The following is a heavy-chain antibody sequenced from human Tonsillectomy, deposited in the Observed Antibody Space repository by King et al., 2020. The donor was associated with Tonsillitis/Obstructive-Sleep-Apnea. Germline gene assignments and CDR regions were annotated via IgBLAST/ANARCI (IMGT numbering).Heavy chain of an antibody. Sequence: QLQESGPGLVKPSETLSLTCTVSGGSISSYYWSWIRQPPGKGLEWIGYIYYSGSTNHNPSLKSRVTISLDTSKKQFSLKLSSVTAADTAVYYCASSDYYDSSGHSYYYYMGAWGKGTTVTVSS. CDR1: GGSISSYY. CDR2: IYYSGST. D-gene: IGHD3-22*01. V-gene: IGHV4-59*08. CDR3: ASSDYYDSSGHSYYYYMGA. J-gene: IGHJ6*03.